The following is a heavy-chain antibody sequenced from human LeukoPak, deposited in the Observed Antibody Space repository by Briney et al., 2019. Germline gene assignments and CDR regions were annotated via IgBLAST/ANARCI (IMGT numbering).Heavy chain of an antibody. CDR2: INPNSGGT. CDR1: GYTFTGNY. J-gene: IGHJ4*02. CDR3: ARGGSSPYSSFDY. D-gene: IGHD2-21*01. V-gene: IGHV1-2*02. Sequence: ASVKLSCKTSGYTFTGNYVNWVRQAPGQGLEWMGWINPNSGGTNYAQKFQGRVTMTRDTSISTAYMELSRLESDDTAVYYCARGGSSPYSSFDYWGQGTLVTVSS.